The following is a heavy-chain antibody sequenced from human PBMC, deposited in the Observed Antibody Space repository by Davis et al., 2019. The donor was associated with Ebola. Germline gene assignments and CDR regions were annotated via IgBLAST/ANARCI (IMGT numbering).Heavy chain of an antibody. D-gene: IGHD1-26*01. CDR3: ARDRGAGPYWYFDL. V-gene: IGHV3-11*04. J-gene: IGHJ2*01. Sequence: GESLKISCAASGITFSDYFMSWIRQAPGKELEWISYISGSGNTKYLADSVEGRFTISRDNAKNSLYLQMNSLRAEDTAVYYCARDRGAGPYWYFDLWGRGTLVTVSS. CDR2: ISGSGNTK. CDR1: GITFSDYF.